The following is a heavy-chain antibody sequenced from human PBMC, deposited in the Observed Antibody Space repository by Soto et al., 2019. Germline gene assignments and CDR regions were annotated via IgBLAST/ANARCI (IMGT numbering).Heavy chain of an antibody. J-gene: IGHJ4*02. CDR3: ARELGRNSDY. CDR1: GASISSGGHS. Sequence: PSETLSVTCAVSGASISSGGHSWSWVRQPPGKGLEWVGYIYHSGSTYYNPSLRSRVIISVDRSKNQFSLKLSSVTAAYTAVYYCARELGRNSDYWGQGTLVTVAS. D-gene: IGHD1-7*01. CDR2: IYHSGST. V-gene: IGHV4-30-2*01.